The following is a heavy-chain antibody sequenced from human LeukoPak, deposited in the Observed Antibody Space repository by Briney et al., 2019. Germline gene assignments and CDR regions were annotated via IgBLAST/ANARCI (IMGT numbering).Heavy chain of an antibody. J-gene: IGHJ4*02. CDR3: AKHRSGIAASGSNY. Sequence: GGSLRLSCAASGFTFSSFAMSWVRQAPGKGLEWVSVSVMSGSGGDSGGSTYYADSVKGRFTISRDDSNTTLYLQMSSLRVEDTAVYYCAKHRSGIAASGSNYWGQGTLVSVSS. CDR2: MSGSGGDSGGST. CDR1: GFTFSSFA. D-gene: IGHD6-13*01. V-gene: IGHV3-23*01.